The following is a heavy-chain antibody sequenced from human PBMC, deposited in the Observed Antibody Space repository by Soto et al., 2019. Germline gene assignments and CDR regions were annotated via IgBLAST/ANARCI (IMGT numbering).Heavy chain of an antibody. V-gene: IGHV3-23*01. D-gene: IGHD6-19*01. CDR1: GFTFSSYA. Sequence: EVQLLESGGGLVQPGGSLRLSCAASGFTFSSYAMSWVRQAPGKGLEWVSAISGSGGSTYYADSVKGRFTISRDNSKNKLYLQMNSLRAEDTAVYYCASIPSSASGAFDIWGQGTMVTVSS. CDR2: ISGSGGST. J-gene: IGHJ3*02. CDR3: ASIPSSASGAFDI.